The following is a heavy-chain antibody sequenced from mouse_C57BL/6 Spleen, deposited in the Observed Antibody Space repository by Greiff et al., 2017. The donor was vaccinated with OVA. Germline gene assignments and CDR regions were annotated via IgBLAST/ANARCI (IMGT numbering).Heavy chain of an antibody. Sequence: VQLQQSVAELVRPGASVKLSCTASGFNIKNTYMHWVKQRPEQGLAWIGRIDPANGNTKYAPKFQGKATITADTSSNTAYLQVSRLTSEDTAINYCALRLGSRAWFADWSEGSLGTVSA. V-gene: IGHV14-3*01. CDR1: GFNIKNTY. D-gene: IGHD2-2*01. J-gene: IGHJ3*01. CDR3: ALRLGSRAWFAD. CDR2: IDPANGNT.